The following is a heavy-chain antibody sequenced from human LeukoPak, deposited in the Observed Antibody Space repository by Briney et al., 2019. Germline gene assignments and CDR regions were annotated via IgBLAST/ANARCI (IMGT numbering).Heavy chain of an antibody. Sequence: GGSLRLSCAVSGFSFHDYGMRWVRQAPGKGLEWVSDIYCNGGSTGYADSVKGRFTISRDNSKNTLYLQMNSLRAEDTAVYYCAKDGKRRFDYWGQGTLVTVSS. J-gene: IGHJ4*02. CDR2: IYCNGGST. V-gene: IGHV3-20*04. D-gene: IGHD1-1*01. CDR3: AKDGKRRFDY. CDR1: GFSFHDYG.